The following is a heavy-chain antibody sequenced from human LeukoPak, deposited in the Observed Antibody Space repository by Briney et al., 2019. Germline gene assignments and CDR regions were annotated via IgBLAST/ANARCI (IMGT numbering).Heavy chain of an antibody. D-gene: IGHD3-3*01. Sequence: QSGGLPRLSCAAAGFTFSDYYMHWGRQAPGKELEWGAVLSYDGTNKYYADSVKGRFTISRDNSKNTMFLQMNSLRAEDTAVYHCARDRSGYANDAFDFWGQGTMVTVSS. CDR2: LSYDGTNK. CDR3: ARDRSGYANDAFDF. CDR1: GFTFSDYY. J-gene: IGHJ3*01. V-gene: IGHV3-30-3*01.